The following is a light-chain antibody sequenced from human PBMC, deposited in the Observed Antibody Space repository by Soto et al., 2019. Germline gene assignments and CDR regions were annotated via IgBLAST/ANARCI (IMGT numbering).Light chain of an antibody. CDR2: GVS. J-gene: IGLJ1*01. V-gene: IGLV2-14*01. Sequence: QSALTQPASVSGSPGQSITISCTGANSDIGDWNYVSWYQQSPGKAPKLIIYGVSNRPSGVSNRFSGSKSGNTAFLTISGLQPEDEADYYCSSFTGTTTLDVFGTGTKLTVL. CDR1: NSDIGDWNY. CDR3: SSFTGTTTLDV.